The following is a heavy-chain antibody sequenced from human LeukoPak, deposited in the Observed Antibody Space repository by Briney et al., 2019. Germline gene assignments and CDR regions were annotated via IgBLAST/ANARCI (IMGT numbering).Heavy chain of an antibody. D-gene: IGHD1-26*01. CDR1: GYSFINYW. CDR2: IDPSDSYT. Sequence: GEPLKISCKGSGYSFINYWINWVRQMPGKGLEWLGRIDPSDSYTNYSPSFQGHVTISVDKSISTAYLQWSSLKASDTAIYYCARLNSGTYFDYWGQGILVTVSS. CDR3: ARLNSGTYFDY. V-gene: IGHV5-10-1*01. J-gene: IGHJ4*02.